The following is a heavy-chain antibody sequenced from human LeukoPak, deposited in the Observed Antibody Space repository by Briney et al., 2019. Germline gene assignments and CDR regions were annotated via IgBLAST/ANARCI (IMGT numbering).Heavy chain of an antibody. J-gene: IGHJ6*03. CDR1: GFTFSGSA. D-gene: IGHD6-19*01. CDR3: ARGSVAGTKEVYYYYYMDV. V-gene: IGHV3-73*01. Sequence: GGSLRLSCAASGFTFSGSAMHWVRQASGKGLEWVGRIRSKANSYATAYAASVKGRFTISRDDSKNTAYLQMNSLRAEDTAVYYCARGSVAGTKEVYYYYYMDVWGKGTTVTVSS. CDR2: IRSKANSYAT.